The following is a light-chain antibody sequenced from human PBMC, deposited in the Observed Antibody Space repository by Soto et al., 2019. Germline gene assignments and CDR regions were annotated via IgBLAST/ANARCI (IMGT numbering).Light chain of an antibody. J-gene: IGKJ5*01. V-gene: IGKV3-15*01. CDR2: GIA. CDR1: QSVKMN. CDR3: QQYSKWPIT. Sequence: EMVMTQSPAILSVSPGESATLSCRASQSVKMNYLACCRQHPGQPPRRLVYGIATRATGIPARFSGSGSGTEFSLTISSLQSEDFAVYYCQQYSKWPITFGQGTRLEIK.